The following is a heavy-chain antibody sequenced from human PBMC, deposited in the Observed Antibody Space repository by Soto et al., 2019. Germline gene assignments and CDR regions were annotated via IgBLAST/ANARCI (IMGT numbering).Heavy chain of an antibody. V-gene: IGHV1-8*01. CDR1: GYTFTSYD. CDR3: ARERSSGWYVDY. J-gene: IGHJ4*02. D-gene: IGHD6-19*01. CDR2: MNPNSGNT. Sequence: QVQLVQSGAEVKKPGASVKVSCKASGYTFTSYDINWVRQATGQGLEWMGWMNPNSGNTGYAQKFQGRVTMTRTTSISAAYMDLSSLRTEDPAVYYCARERSSGWYVDYWGQGTLVTVSS.